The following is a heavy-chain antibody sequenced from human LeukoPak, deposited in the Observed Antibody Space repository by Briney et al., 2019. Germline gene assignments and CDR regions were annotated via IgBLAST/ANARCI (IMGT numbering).Heavy chain of an antibody. CDR3: ARAHIVVVPATAAFDI. D-gene: IGHD2-2*01. J-gene: IGHJ3*02. Sequence: ASVKVSCKASGYTFTCYGISWVRQAPRQGLEWMGWISAYNGNTNYAQKLQGRVTMTTDTSTSTAYMELRSLRSDDTAVYYCARAHIVVVPATAAFDIWGQGTMVTVSS. CDR2: ISAYNGNT. CDR1: GYTFTCYG. V-gene: IGHV1-18*01.